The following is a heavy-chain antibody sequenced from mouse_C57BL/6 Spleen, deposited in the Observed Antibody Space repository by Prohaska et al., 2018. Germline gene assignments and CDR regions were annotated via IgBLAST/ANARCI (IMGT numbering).Heavy chain of an antibody. CDR2: IYTRDGST. J-gene: IGHJ3*01. D-gene: IGHD1-1*01. V-gene: IGHV1-85*01. Sequence: QVQLQQSGPELVKPGASVKLSCKASGFTFTSYDINWVKQRPGQGLEWIGWIYTRDGSTKYNEKLKGKATMTVDTSASTAYMELHSLTSEDSAVYFCASYYYGRVPFFAYWGQGTLVTVSA. CDR1: GFTFTSYD. CDR3: ASYYYGRVPFFAY.